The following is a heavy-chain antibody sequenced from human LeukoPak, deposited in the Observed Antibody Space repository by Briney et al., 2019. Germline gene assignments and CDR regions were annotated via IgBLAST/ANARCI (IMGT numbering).Heavy chain of an antibody. V-gene: IGHV1-69*13. Sequence: SVKVSCKASGYTFTGYYMHWVRQAPGQGLEWMGGIIPIFGTANYAQKFQGRVTITADESTSTAYMELSSLRSEDTAVYYCAREADYYDSSVYFDYWGQGTLVTVSS. CDR2: IIPIFGTA. CDR3: AREADYYDSSVYFDY. J-gene: IGHJ4*02. CDR1: GYTFTGYY. D-gene: IGHD3-22*01.